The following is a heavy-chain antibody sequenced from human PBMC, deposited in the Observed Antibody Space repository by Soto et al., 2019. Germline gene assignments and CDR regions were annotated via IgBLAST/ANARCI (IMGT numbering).Heavy chain of an antibody. CDR2: IIPIFGTA. Sequence: SVKVSCKASVGSFSSYAISWVRQAPGQGLEWMGGIIPIFGTANYAQKFQGRVTITADESTSTAYMELSSLRSEDTAVYYCARDRCSSTSCYRNYYYGMDVWGQGTTVTVSS. CDR3: ARDRCSSTSCYRNYYYGMDV. CDR1: VGSFSSYA. V-gene: IGHV1-69*13. D-gene: IGHD2-2*02. J-gene: IGHJ6*02.